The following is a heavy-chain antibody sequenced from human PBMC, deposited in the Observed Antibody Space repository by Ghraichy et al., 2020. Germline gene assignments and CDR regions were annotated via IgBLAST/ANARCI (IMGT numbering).Heavy chain of an antibody. Sequence: GGSLRLSCAASGFTFSSYAMHWVRQAPGKGLEWVAVISYDGSNKYYADSVKGRFTISRDNSKNTLYLQMNSLRAEDTAVYYCARDGASSSWIQLWYGSLNFDYWGQGTLVTVSS. V-gene: IGHV3-30*04. CDR1: GFTFSSYA. J-gene: IGHJ4*02. CDR2: ISYDGSNK. D-gene: IGHD5-18*01. CDR3: ARDGASSSWIQLWYGSLNFDY.